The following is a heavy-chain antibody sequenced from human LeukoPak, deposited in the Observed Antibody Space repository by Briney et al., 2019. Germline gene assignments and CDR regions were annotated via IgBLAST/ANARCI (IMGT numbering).Heavy chain of an antibody. CDR2: IYYSGST. Sequence: SETLSLTCTVSGGSISSYYWSWIRQPPGKGLEWIGYIYYSGSTNYNPSLKSRVTISVDTSKNQFSLKLSSVTAADTAVYYCARVLRGYSYGPFDYWGQGTLVTVSS. D-gene: IGHD5-18*01. CDR1: GGSISSYY. CDR3: ARVLRGYSYGPFDY. J-gene: IGHJ4*02. V-gene: IGHV4-59*01.